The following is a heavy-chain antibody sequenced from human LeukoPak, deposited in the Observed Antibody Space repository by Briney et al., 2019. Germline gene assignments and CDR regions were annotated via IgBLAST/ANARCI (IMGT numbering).Heavy chain of an antibody. V-gene: IGHV1-18*01. CDR1: GYAFTSYG. J-gene: IGHJ5*02. CDR2: ISAYNGNT. D-gene: IGHD1-1*01. CDR3: ARSPYYTTGTTHWFDP. Sequence: ASVKVSCKASGYAFTSYGISWVRQAPGQGLEWMGWISAYNGNTNYAQKLQGRVTMTTDTSTSTAYMELRSLRSDDTAVYYCARSPYYTTGTTHWFDPWGQGTLVTVSS.